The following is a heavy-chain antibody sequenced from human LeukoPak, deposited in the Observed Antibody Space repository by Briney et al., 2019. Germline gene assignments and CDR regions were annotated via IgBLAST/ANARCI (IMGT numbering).Heavy chain of an antibody. V-gene: IGHV3-21*01. CDR2: ISGKSNNI. D-gene: IGHD4/OR15-4a*01. Sequence: GGSLRLSCAASGFTFSNYNMNWVRRAPGKGLECVSSISGKSNNIYYADSVKGRFTISRDNTKNSLYLQMNRLRAEDTAMYYCVRIPNSANFPNWFDPWGQGTLVTVSS. CDR1: GFTFSNYN. CDR3: VRIPNSANFPNWFDP. J-gene: IGHJ5*02.